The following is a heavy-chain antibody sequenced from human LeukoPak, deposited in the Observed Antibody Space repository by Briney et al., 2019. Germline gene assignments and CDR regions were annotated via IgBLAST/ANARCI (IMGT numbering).Heavy chain of an antibody. CDR1: GFTFSSYE. J-gene: IGHJ6*03. Sequence: PGGSLRLSCAASGFTFSSYEMNWVRQAPGKGLEWVSYISSSGSTIYYADSVKGRFTISRDNAKNSLYLQMNSLRAEDTAVYYCARVIWFGEASSVNYYYYMDVWGKGTTVTISS. CDR2: ISSSGSTI. V-gene: IGHV3-48*03. D-gene: IGHD3-10*01. CDR3: ARVIWFGEASSVNYYYYMDV.